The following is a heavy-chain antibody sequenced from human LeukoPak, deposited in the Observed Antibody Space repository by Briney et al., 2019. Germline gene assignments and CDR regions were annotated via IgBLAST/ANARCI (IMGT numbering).Heavy chain of an antibody. D-gene: IGHD2-8*01. J-gene: IGHJ4*02. CDR3: ARGTKPMVYAIKGVVDY. V-gene: IGHV1-8*03. Sequence: GASVKVSCKASGYTFTSYDINWVRQATGQGLEWMGWMNPNSGNTGYAQKFQGRVTITRNTSISTAYMELSSLRSEDTAVYYCARGTKPMVYAIKGVVDYWGQGTLVTVSS. CDR2: MNPNSGNT. CDR1: GYTFTSYD.